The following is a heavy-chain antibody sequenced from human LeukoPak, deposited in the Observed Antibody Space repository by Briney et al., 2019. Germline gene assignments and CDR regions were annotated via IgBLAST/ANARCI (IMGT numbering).Heavy chain of an antibody. J-gene: IGHJ5*02. Sequence: PSETLSLTCTVSGGSISSYYWSWIRQPPGKGLEWIGYIFYSGSTNCNPSLKSRVTISVDTSKNQFSLKLSSVTAADTAVYYCARSAYSSGWHNYPAVGWFDPWGQGTLVTVSS. D-gene: IGHD6-19*01. CDR1: GGSISSYY. V-gene: IGHV4-59*08. CDR2: IFYSGST. CDR3: ARSAYSSGWHNYPAVGWFDP.